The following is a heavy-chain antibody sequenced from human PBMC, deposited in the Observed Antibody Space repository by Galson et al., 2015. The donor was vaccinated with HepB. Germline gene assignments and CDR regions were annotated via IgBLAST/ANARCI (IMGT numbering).Heavy chain of an antibody. J-gene: IGHJ5*02. V-gene: IGHV1-46*01. CDR2: INPSGGST. CDR1: GYTFTSYY. CDR3: ARETPNVVFGVVTKEGAWFDP. Sequence: SVKVSCKASGYTFTSYYMHWVRQAPGQGLEWMGIINPSGGSTSYAQKFQGRVTMTRDTSTNTVYMELSSLRSEDTAVYYCARETPNVVFGVVTKEGAWFDPWGQGTLVTVSS. D-gene: IGHD3-3*01.